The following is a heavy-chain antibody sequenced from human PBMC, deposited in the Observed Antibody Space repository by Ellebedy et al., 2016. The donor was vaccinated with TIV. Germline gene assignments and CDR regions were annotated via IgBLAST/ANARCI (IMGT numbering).Heavy chain of an antibody. CDR3: ARDLRKGGMDV. CDR2: IDSSGNT. CDR1: GASMNNYY. V-gene: IGHV4-4*07. Sequence: SETLSLXXTVSGASMNNYYWSWIRQPAGKGLEWIGRIDSSGNTIYNPSLKSPVTMSVDTSKSQFFLNLASVTAADTAVYYCARDLRKGGMDVWGQGTTVTVSS. D-gene: IGHD3-9*01. J-gene: IGHJ6*02.